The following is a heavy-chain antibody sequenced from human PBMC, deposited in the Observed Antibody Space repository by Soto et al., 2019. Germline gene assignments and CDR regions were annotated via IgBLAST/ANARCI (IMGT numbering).Heavy chain of an antibody. V-gene: IGHV3-23*01. Sequence: GGSLRLSCAASGFTFISYAMSWVRQAPGKGLEWVSAISGSGGSTYYADSVKGRFTISRDNSKNTLYLQMNSLRAEDTAVYYCLPHGHGLAPDNWFDPWGQGTLVTVSS. D-gene: IGHD6-19*01. J-gene: IGHJ5*02. CDR2: ISGSGGST. CDR3: LPHGHGLAPDNWFDP. CDR1: GFTFISYA.